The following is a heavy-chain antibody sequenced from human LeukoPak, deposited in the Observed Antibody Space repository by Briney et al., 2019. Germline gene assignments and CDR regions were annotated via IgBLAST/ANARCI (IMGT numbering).Heavy chain of an antibody. CDR3: ARHRSLYYYYYMDV. CDR1: GGSISSYY. V-gene: IGHV4-4*09. CDR2: IYTSGST. Sequence: SETLSLTCTVSGGSISSYYWSWIRQPPGKGLEWIGYIYTSGSTNYNPSLKSRVTISVDASKNQFSLKLSSVTAADTAVYYCARHRSLYYYYYMDVWGKGTTVTVSS. D-gene: IGHD2/OR15-2a*01. J-gene: IGHJ6*03.